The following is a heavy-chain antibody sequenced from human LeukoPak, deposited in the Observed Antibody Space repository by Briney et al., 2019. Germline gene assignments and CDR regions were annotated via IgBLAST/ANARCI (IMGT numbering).Heavy chain of an antibody. CDR3: ARAAESDSGYYYYYMDV. Sequence: PGGSLRLSCAASGFTFSSYEMNWVRQAPGKGLEWVSYISSSGSTIYYADSVKGRFTISRDNAKNSLYLQMNSLRAEDTAVYYCARAAESDSGYYYYYMDVWGKGTTVTVSS. V-gene: IGHV3-48*03. CDR2: ISSSGSTI. D-gene: IGHD1-14*01. CDR1: GFTFSSYE. J-gene: IGHJ6*03.